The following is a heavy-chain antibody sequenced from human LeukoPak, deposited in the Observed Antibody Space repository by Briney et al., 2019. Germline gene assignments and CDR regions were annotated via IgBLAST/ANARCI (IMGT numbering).Heavy chain of an antibody. D-gene: IGHD1-26*01. J-gene: IGHJ4*02. Sequence: QPGRSLRLSCAASGFTFSSYGMHWVRQAPGKGLEWVAVVWYDGSNKYYADSVKGRFTISRDNSKNTLYLQMNSLRAEDTAVYYCARDRYSRTPYYINWGQGTLVTVSS. CDR2: VWYDGSNK. V-gene: IGHV3-33*01. CDR3: ARDRYSRTPYYIN. CDR1: GFTFSSYG.